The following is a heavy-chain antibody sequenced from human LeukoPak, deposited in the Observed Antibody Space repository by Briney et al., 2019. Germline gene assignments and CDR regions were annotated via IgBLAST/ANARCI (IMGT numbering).Heavy chain of an antibody. D-gene: IGHD2-21*01. Sequence: VGSLRLSCAASGFTVSSNYMSWVRQAPGKGLEWVSIIYSGGGTYYADSVKVRFTISRDNSKNTLYLQMNSLRAEDTAVYYCATLRLGYSFDYWGQGTLVTVSS. CDR1: GFTVSSNY. V-gene: IGHV3-53*01. CDR3: ATLRLGYSFDY. J-gene: IGHJ4*02. CDR2: IYSGGGT.